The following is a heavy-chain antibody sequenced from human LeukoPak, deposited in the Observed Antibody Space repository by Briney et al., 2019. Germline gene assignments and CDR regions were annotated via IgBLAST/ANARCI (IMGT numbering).Heavy chain of an antibody. CDR1: GYSISSGYY. J-gene: IGHJ4*02. Sequence: SETLSXTCTVSGYSISSGYYWGWIRQPPGKGLEWIGSIYYSGSTYYNPSLKSRVTISVDTSKNQFSLKLTSVTAADTAVYYCARGLVRASGNYLYYWGQGTLVTVSS. CDR3: ARGLVRASGNYLYY. D-gene: IGHD1-26*01. V-gene: IGHV4-38-2*02. CDR2: IYYSGST.